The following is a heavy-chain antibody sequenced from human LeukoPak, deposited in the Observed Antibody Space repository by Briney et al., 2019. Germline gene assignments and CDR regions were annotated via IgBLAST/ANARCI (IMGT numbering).Heavy chain of an antibody. V-gene: IGHV3-9*01. CDR3: ARDGSSTPPSDFDY. D-gene: IGHD3-10*01. Sequence: GGSLRLSWRASGFTFDDYGLHWVRQAPGKGLEWVSSISWSSNNIQYADSAKGRFTISRDNAKKSRYLQMNSLRVDDTALYYCARDGSSTPPSDFDYWGRGTLVTVSS. CDR2: ISWSSNNI. J-gene: IGHJ4*02. CDR1: GFTFDDYG.